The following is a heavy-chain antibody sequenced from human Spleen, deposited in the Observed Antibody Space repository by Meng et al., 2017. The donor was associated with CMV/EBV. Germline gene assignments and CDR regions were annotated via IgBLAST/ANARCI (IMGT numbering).Heavy chain of an antibody. J-gene: IGHJ4*02. CDR1: GGSSSSYY. CDR2: IYTSGST. CDR3: ARDEGFWSGYHFGY. D-gene: IGHD3-3*01. Sequence: QVQLPEAGPGLVKPSATLYITCTVSGGSSSSYYWSWIRQPAGKGLEWIGRIYTSGSTNYNPSLKSRVTMSVDTSKNQFSLKLSSVTAADTAVYYCARDEGFWSGYHFGYWGQGTLVTVSS. V-gene: IGHV4-4*07.